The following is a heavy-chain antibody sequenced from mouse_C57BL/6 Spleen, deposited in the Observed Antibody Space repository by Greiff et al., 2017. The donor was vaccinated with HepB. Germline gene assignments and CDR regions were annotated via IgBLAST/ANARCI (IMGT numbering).Heavy chain of an antibody. V-gene: IGHV3-6*01. D-gene: IGHD3-2*02. CDR3: ALTAQAGAMDY. CDR2: ISYDGSN. J-gene: IGHJ4*01. Sequence: EVHLVESGPGLVKPSQSLSLTCSVTGYSITSGYYWNWIRQFPGNKLEWMGYISYDGSNNYNPSLKNRISITRDTSKNQFFLKLNCVTTEDTATYYCALTAQAGAMDYWGQGTSVTVSS. CDR1: GYSITSGYY.